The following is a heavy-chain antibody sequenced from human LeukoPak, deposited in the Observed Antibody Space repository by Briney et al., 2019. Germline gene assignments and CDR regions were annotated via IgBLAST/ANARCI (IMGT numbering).Heavy chain of an antibody. D-gene: IGHD3-10*01. CDR3: ARDRIRSGFGY. CDR1: GGSISSGGYS. CDR2: IYHSGST. Sequence: PSETLSLTCAVSGGSISSGGYSWSWIRQPPGKGLEWIGYIYHSGSTYYNPSLKSRVTISVDRSKNQFSLKLSSVTAADTAVYYCARDRIRSGFGYWGQGTLVTVSS. V-gene: IGHV4-30-2*01. J-gene: IGHJ4*02.